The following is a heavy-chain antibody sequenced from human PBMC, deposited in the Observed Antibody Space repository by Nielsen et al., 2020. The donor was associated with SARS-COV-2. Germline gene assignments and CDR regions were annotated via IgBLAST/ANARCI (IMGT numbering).Heavy chain of an antibody. D-gene: IGHD3-22*01. J-gene: IGHJ4*02. V-gene: IGHV3-23*01. CDR1: GFTFSSYA. CDR2: VSGSGDET. Sequence: GESLKISCAASGFTFSSYAMHWVRQAPGKGLEWVSSVSGSGDETYYIDSVRGRFTISRDNSENTLYLQMNSLRAEDTAVYYCAGVSRDYYYGGFDSWGQGTLVTVSS. CDR3: AGVSRDYYYGGFDS.